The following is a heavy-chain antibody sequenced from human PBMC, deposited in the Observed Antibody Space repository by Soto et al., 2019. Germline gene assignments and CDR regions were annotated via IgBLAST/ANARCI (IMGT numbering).Heavy chain of an antibody. D-gene: IGHD6-19*01. CDR2: FYSSGST. CDR1: GYSITAGGYY. V-gene: IGHV4-31*03. J-gene: IGHJ5*02. CDR3: ARMYSSGSGWFHP. Sequence: SETLSLTCFVSGYSITAGGYYWSWIRHHPGKGLEWIGSFYSSGSTIYNPSLRSRVSISGDTSSNQFSMSLTSVTAADTARYYCARMYSSGSGWFHPWGQGTLVTVSS.